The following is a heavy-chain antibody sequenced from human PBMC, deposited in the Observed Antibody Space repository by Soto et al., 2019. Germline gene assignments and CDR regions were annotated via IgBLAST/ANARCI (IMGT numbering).Heavy chain of an antibody. CDR1: GFTFSSYA. CDR2: ISGSSGST. CDR3: AKGSSGWPLNPQTWYFDL. V-gene: IGHV3-23*01. J-gene: IGHJ2*01. D-gene: IGHD6-19*01. Sequence: EVQLLESGGGLVQPGGSLRLSCAASGFTFSSYAMSWVRQAPGKGLEWVSAISGSSGSTYYADSVKGRFTISRDNSKNTLYLQMNSLRAEDTAVYYCAKGSSGWPLNPQTWYFDLWGRGTLVTVSS.